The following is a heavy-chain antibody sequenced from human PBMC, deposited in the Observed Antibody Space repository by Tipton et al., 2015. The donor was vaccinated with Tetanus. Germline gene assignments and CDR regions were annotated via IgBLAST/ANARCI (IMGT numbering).Heavy chain of an antibody. CDR1: GGSMSGSGHY. CDR2: ISYSGRT. CDR3: ARRGDYVFYYESSGYLWGAAFDI. Sequence: TLSLTCIVSGGSMSGSGHYGAWVRQSPGKGLEWIGSISYSGRTYYSPSLKSRVTMSVATSKKDFSVRLNSVTAADTAVYYCARRGDYVFYYESSGYLWGAAFDIWGQGTMVSVSA. J-gene: IGHJ3*02. V-gene: IGHV4-39*02. D-gene: IGHD3-22*01.